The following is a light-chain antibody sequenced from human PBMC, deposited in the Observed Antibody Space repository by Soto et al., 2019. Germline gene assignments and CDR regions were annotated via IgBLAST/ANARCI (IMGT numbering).Light chain of an antibody. CDR2: EVS. J-gene: IGLJ2*01. Sequence: QSALTQPPSASGSPGQSVTISCTGTSSDVGGYNYVSWYQQHPGKAPKLMIYEVSKRPSGVPDRFSGSKSGNTASLTVSGLQAEDEADYYCSSYAGSNNSPHVVFGGGTKLTVL. CDR1: SSDVGGYNY. CDR3: SSYAGSNNSPHVV. V-gene: IGLV2-8*01.